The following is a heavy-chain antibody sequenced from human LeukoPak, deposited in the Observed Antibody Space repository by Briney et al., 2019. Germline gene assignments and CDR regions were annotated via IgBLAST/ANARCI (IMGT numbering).Heavy chain of an antibody. CDR3: ARGKVGLHPDY. V-gene: IGHV1-2*02. CDR1: GGTFSSYA. CDR2: INPNSGGT. D-gene: IGHD3/OR15-3a*01. J-gene: IGHJ4*02. Sequence: ASVKVSCKASGGTFSSYAISWVRQAPGQGLEWMGWINPNSGGTNYAQKFQGRVTMTRDTSISTAYMELSRLRSDDTAVYYCARGKVGLHPDYWGQGTLVTVSS.